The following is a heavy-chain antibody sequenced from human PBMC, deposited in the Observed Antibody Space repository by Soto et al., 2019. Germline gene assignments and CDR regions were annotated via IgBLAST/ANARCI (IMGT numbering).Heavy chain of an antibody. V-gene: IGHV4-59*01. CDR3: AGAHVFYGSGSTWFDP. CDR1: GGSISSYY. Sequence: PSETLSLTYTVSGGSISSYYWSWIRQPPGKGLEWIGYIYYIGSTNYNPSLKSRVTISVDTSKNQFSLKLSSVTAADTAVYYCAGAHVFYGSGSTWFDPWGQGTLVTVSS. J-gene: IGHJ5*02. D-gene: IGHD3-10*01. CDR2: IYYIGST.